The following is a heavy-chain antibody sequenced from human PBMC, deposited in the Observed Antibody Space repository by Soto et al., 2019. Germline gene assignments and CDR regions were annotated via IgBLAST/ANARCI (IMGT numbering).Heavy chain of an antibody. CDR1: GGSISSGGYY. V-gene: IGHV4-31*03. D-gene: IGHD3-10*01. J-gene: IGHJ4*02. Sequence: SETLSLTCTVSGGSISSGGYYWSWIRQHPGKGLEWIGYIYYSGSTYYNPSLKSRVTISVDTSKNQFSLKLSSVTAADTAVYYCARGRVAARGVIIFAPYFDYWGQGTLVTVSS. CDR2: IYYSGST. CDR3: ARGRVAARGVIIFAPYFDY.